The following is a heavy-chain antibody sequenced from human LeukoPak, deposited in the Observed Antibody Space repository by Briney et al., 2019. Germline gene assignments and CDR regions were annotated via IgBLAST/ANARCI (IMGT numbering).Heavy chain of an antibody. CDR1: GDPAGSSNYY. Sequence: SETLSLTCAVSGDPAGSSNYYWSWIRQPPGKGLEWIGYIYYGGNTNYNPSLQSRVTISVDTSKSQFSLKLSSVTAADTAVHYCARLTRRSGNYFDYWGQGTLVTVSS. CDR2: IYYGGNT. V-gene: IGHV4-61*01. D-gene: IGHD1-1*01. CDR3: ARLTRRSGNYFDY. J-gene: IGHJ4*02.